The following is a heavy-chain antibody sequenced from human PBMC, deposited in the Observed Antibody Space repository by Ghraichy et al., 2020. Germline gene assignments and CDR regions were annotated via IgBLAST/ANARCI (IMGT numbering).Heavy chain of an antibody. CDR1: GGSIRSGSYY. CDR3: ARAGPDYYFDY. V-gene: IGHV4-31*03. Sequence: SETLSLTCTVSGGSIRSGSYYWSWIRQHPGKGLQWIGYIFYSESTSNPSLRSRVTISVDTSKNQFSLKLSSVTAADTAVYYCARAGPDYYFDYWGQGTLVTVSS. J-gene: IGHJ4*02. CDR2: IFYSEST.